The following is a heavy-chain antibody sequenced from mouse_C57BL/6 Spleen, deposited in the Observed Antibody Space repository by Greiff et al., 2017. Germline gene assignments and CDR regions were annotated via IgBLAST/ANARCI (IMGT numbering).Heavy chain of an antibody. V-gene: IGHV1-66*01. D-gene: IGHD4-1*01. CDR2: IYPGSGNT. CDR1: GYSFTSYY. Sequence: VQLKESGPELVKPGASVKISCKASGYSFTSYYIHWVKQRPGQGLEWIGWIYPGSGNTKYNEKFKGKATLTADTSSSTAYMQLSSLTSEDSAVYYCARGLDPYYFDYWGQGTTLTVSS. CDR3: ARGLDPYYFDY. J-gene: IGHJ2*01.